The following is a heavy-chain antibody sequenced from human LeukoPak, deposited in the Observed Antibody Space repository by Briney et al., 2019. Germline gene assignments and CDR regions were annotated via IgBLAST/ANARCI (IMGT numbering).Heavy chain of an antibody. V-gene: IGHV1-18*01. CDR2: ISGDNGHT. J-gene: IGHJ4*02. Sequence: ASVKVSCKASGYTFTNYGFTWVRQAPGLGLEWMGWISGDNGHTNYAQNFQGRVTMTTETSTSTAYMELRSLRSDDTAVYYCARAGYSSGGSWYPGAFDYWGQGTLVTVSS. CDR1: GYTFTNYG. D-gene: IGHD2-15*01. CDR3: ARAGYSSGGSWYPGAFDY.